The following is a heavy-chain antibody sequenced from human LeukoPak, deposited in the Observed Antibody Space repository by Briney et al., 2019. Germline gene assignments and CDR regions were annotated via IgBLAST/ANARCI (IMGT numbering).Heavy chain of an antibody. CDR2: TNPNSGNT. CDR3: ARVNSHYYYYYGMDV. D-gene: IGHD2/OR15-2a*01. J-gene: IGHJ6*02. Sequence: ASVKVSCTASGYTFTSYDINWVRQATGQGLEWMGWTNPNSGNTGYAQKFQGRVTMTRNTSISTAYMELSSLRSEDTAVYYCARVNSHYYYYYGMDVWGQGTTVTVSS. CDR1: GYTFTSYD. V-gene: IGHV1-8*01.